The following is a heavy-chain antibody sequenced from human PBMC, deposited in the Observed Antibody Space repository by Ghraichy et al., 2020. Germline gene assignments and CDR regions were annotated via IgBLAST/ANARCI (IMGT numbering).Heavy chain of an antibody. D-gene: IGHD3-9*01. J-gene: IGHJ4*02. CDR2: FHPANSRL. CDR1: GYKFADYW. V-gene: IGHV5-51*01. CDR3: AKTSGILTLAFES. Sequence: GESLNISCKASGYKFADYWIAWLRQIPGKGLEWMGDFHPANSRLRYSPSFQGQVTISVDRSTTTAYLQWISLKASDTAIYYCAKTSGILTLAFESWGQGTQVTVSS.